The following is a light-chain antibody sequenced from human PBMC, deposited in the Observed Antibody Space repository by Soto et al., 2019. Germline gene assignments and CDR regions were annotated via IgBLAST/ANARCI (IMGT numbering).Light chain of an antibody. Sequence: QSVLTQPASVSGYPGQSITISCTGTSSDIGAYNFVSWYQQHPGKAPKLMLYDVNIRPSGVSNRFSGSKSGNTASLTISGLQAEDEADYYCTSWTTSTTMIFGGGTK. CDR2: DVN. V-gene: IGLV2-14*03. CDR3: TSWTTSTTMI. CDR1: SSDIGAYNF. J-gene: IGLJ2*01.